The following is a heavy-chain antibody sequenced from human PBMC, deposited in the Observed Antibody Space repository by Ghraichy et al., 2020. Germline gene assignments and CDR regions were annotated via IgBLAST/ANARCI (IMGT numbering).Heavy chain of an antibody. V-gene: IGHV3-48*02. J-gene: IGHJ3*02. CDR2: ISGSSSTI. CDR1: GFTFSVFS. Sequence: GGSLRLSCEPSGFTFSVFSMNWVRQAPGKGLEWISYISGSSSTIYYADSVKGRFTISRHNGYNSLYLQMNSLRDEDTAIYYCARVSRGYYGSGTYHPAFDIWGQGTMVTVSS. D-gene: IGHD3-10*01. CDR3: ARVSRGYYGSGTYHPAFDI.